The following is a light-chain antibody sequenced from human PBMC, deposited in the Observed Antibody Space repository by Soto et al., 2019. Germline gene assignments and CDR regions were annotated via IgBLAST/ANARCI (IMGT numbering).Light chain of an antibody. CDR3: QQYGSSPFT. J-gene: IGKJ3*01. CDR1: QSVSSSY. CDR2: GAS. V-gene: IGKV3-20*01. Sequence: EIVLTQSPGTLSLSPGERATLSCRASQSVSSSYLAWYQQKPGQPPRLLISGASNRATGIPDRFSGSGSGTDFTLTISRLEPEDFAVYYCQQYGSSPFTFGPGTKVDIK.